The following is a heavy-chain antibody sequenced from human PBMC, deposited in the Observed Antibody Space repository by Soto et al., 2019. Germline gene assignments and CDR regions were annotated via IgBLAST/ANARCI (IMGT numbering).Heavy chain of an antibody. J-gene: IGHJ5*02. D-gene: IGHD2-2*01. CDR2: ISAYNGNT. Sequence: QVQLVQSGAEVKKPGASVKVSCKASGYTFTSYGISWVRQAPGQGLEWMGWISAYNGNTNYAQKLQGRVTMTTDTPTSAAYRELRSMSSDATAVYYCARGVGPAAMSWFGPWGQGTLVTFSS. CDR3: ARGVGPAAMSWFGP. CDR1: GYTFTSYG. V-gene: IGHV1-18*01.